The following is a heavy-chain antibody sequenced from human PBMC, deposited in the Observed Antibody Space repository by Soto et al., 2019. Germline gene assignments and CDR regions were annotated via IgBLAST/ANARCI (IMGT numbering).Heavy chain of an antibody. CDR1: GCSISSPAHV. CDR3: ASDMKFENDGGYYYHGMDV. CDR2: IYYTWTT. J-gene: IGHJ6*02. Sequence: TLIVTCIFFGCSISSPAHVAGWVRRHPGKVLAGVWCIYYTWTTYYSPSLKSRVIMSLDTAKNQFSLKLSSVTAADTAVYYCASDMKFENDGGYYYHGMDVWGPWTTVS. D-gene: IGHD1-1*01. V-gene: IGHV4-31*03.